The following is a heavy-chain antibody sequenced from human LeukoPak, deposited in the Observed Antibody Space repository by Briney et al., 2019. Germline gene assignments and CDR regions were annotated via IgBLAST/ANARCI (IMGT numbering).Heavy chain of an antibody. V-gene: IGHV4-39*01. CDR2: IYYSGST. Sequence: SETRSLTCTVSGGSISSSSYYWGWIRQPPGRGLEWIGSIYYSGSTYYNPSLKSRVTISVDTSKNQFSLKLSSVTAADTAVYYCARPKGDSSSSSAFDIWGQGTMVTVSS. J-gene: IGHJ3*02. CDR3: ARPKGDSSSSSAFDI. D-gene: IGHD6-6*01. CDR1: GGSISSSSYY.